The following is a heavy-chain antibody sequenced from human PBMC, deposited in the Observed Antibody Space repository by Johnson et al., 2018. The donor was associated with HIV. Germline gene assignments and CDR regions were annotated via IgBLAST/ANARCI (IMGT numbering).Heavy chain of an antibody. J-gene: IGHJ3*02. V-gene: IGHV3-30*19. CDR3: ACLAHDAFDI. D-gene: IGHD3-16*01. CDR2: ISYDGSNK. CDR1: GFSFSSYG. Sequence: QVQLVESGGGVVQPWRSLRLSCAASGFSFSSYGMHWVRQAPGKGLEWVAVISYDGSNKYYSDSVKGRFTISRDNSKNTLYLQMNSLRAEDTAVYYCACLAHDAFDIWGQGTMVTVSS.